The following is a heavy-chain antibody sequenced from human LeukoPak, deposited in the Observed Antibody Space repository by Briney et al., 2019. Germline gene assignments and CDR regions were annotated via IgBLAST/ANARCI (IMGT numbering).Heavy chain of an antibody. CDR3: ATDQAGGLDS. Sequence: QPGGSLRLSCAASGFSLGSFAVSWVRQAPGKGLEWVSTISGGSGKTYYADSVKGRFTISRDNSKNTLYLQMNSLRAEDTAVYYCATDQAGGLDSWGQGTLVTVSS. D-gene: IGHD3-10*01. CDR1: GFSLGSFA. J-gene: IGHJ4*02. V-gene: IGHV3-23*01. CDR2: ISGGSGKT.